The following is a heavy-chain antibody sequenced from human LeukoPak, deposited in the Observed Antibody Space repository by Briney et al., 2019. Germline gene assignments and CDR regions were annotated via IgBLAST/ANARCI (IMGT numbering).Heavy chain of an antibody. CDR1: GFTFNGYD. CDR2: IRRSGSST. Sequence: PGGSLRLSCAASGFTFNGYDMSWVRQASGKGLEWVSGIRRSGSSTYYADSVKGRFTISRDNSKNTLYLQMNSLRAEDTAVYYCAKVRSGWYGDFDYWGQGTLVTVSS. D-gene: IGHD6-19*01. J-gene: IGHJ4*02. CDR3: AKVRSGWYGDFDY. V-gene: IGHV3-23*01.